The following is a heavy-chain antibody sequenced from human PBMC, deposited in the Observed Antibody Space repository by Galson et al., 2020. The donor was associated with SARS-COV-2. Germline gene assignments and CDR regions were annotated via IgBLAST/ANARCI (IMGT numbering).Heavy chain of an antibody. J-gene: IGHJ6*02. CDR1: GFTFSSYW. V-gene: IGHV3-7*01. CDR3: ARDSDYDILTGYYMAYYYYGMDV. CDR2: IKQDGSEK. Sequence: GGSLRLSCAASGFTFSSYWMSWVRQAPGKGLEWVANIKQDGSEKYYVDSVKGRFTISRDNAKNSLYLQMNSLRAEDTAVYYCARDSDYDILTGYYMAYYYYGMDVWGQGTTVTVSS. D-gene: IGHD3-9*01.